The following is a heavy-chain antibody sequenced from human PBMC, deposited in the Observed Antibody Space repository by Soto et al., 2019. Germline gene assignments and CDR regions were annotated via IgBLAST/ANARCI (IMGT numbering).Heavy chain of an antibody. CDR3: ARDLAAADY. CDR2: INPNGGST. CDR1: GYTFINYY. Sequence: QVHLVQSGAEVKKPGASVKVSCRASGYTFINYYLHWGRQAPGQGLEWIGIINPNGGSTNYAQKFRGRVTMARDTSTSTVYMDLSSLRSHDTAVYYCARDLAAADYWGQGTLVTVSS. J-gene: IGHJ4*02. V-gene: IGHV1-46*01. D-gene: IGHD6-13*01.